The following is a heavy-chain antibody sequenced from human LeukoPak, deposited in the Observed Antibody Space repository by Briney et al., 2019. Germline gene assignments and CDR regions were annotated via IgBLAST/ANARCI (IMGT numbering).Heavy chain of an antibody. J-gene: IGHJ3*02. Sequence: SGTLSLTCAVSGGSISSTNWWGWVRQPPGKGLEWIGEIYHSGTTNYTPSLKSRVTMSVDKSNNHFSLRLTSATAADTAIYYCARMDNSGDAFDIWGQGTMVTVSS. CDR1: GGSISSTNW. CDR2: IYHSGTT. D-gene: IGHD2-2*03. CDR3: ARMDNSGDAFDI. V-gene: IGHV4-4*02.